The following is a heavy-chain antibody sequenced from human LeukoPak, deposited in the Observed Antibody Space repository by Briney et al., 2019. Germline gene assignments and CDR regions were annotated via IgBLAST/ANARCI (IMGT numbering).Heavy chain of an antibody. CDR3: ARDNWNYGSSMDV. V-gene: IGHV4-59*02. D-gene: IGHD1-7*01. CDR1: GGSVTSYY. Sequence: SETLSLTRTVSGGSVTSYYWSWIRQPPGKGLEWIGYIYYSGSTNYNPSLKSRVTISVDTSTNQFSLKLSSVTAADTAVYYCARDNWNYGSSMDVWGQGTTVTVSS. CDR2: IYYSGST. J-gene: IGHJ6*02.